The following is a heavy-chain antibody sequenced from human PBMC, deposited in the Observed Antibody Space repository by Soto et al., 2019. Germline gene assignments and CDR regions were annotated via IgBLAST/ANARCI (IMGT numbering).Heavy chain of an antibody. Sequence: SQTLSLTCAISGGSVSSNSAAWNWIRQSPSRGLEWLGRTYYRSKWYNDYAVSVKSRITINPDTSKNQFSLQLNSVTPEDTAVYYCARDLRFIAAAGLFDYWGQGTLVTVSP. CDR1: GGSVSSNSAA. V-gene: IGHV6-1*01. CDR3: ARDLRFIAAAGLFDY. J-gene: IGHJ4*02. CDR2: TYYRSKWYN. D-gene: IGHD6-13*01.